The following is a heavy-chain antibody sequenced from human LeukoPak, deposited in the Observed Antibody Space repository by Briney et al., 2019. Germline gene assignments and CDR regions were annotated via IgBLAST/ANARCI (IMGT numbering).Heavy chain of an antibody. D-gene: IGHD5-12*01. J-gene: IGHJ4*02. CDR3: TTILFPYGGYPLSHY. V-gene: IGHV3-15*01. Sequence: GGSLRLSCAASGFTFSNAWMSWVRQAPGKGLEWVGRIKSKTDGGTTDYAAPVKGRFTISRDDSKNTLYLQMNSLKTEDTAVYYCTTILFPYGGYPLSHYWGQGTLVTVSS. CDR1: GFTFSNAW. CDR2: IKSKTDGGTT.